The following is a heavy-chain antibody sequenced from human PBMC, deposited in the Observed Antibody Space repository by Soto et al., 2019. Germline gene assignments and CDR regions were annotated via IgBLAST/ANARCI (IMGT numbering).Heavy chain of an antibody. CDR3: AGIAARPGFLYNLQWRPGRLVDF. CDR1: GYTLTSYY. Sequence: ASVKVACKASGYTLTSYYMPWVRQAPGQGLEWMVIINPSGGSTSYAQKVQGRVTMTRDTSTSTVYMEMSSLRSEDTAVYYRAGIAARPGFLYNLQWRPGRLVDF. J-gene: IGHJ1*01. V-gene: IGHV1-46*01. CDR2: INPSGGST. D-gene: IGHD6-6*01.